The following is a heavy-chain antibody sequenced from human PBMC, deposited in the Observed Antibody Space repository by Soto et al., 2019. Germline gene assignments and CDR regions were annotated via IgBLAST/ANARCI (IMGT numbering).Heavy chain of an antibody. CDR2: INPNSGGS. CDR3: VLSTRSSGWLVCDY. Sequence: ASVKVSCKASAYTFTDYYIHWVRQAPGQGLEWMGWINPNSGGSYFAQKFLGRVTMTRDTSITTAYMELSRLRSDDTAVYYCVLSTRSSGWLVCDYWGQGTLVTVSS. V-gene: IGHV1-2*02. CDR1: AYTFTDYY. D-gene: IGHD6-19*01. J-gene: IGHJ4*02.